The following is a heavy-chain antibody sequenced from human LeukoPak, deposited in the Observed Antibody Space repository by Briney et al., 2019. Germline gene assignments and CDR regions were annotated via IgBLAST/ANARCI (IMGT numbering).Heavy chain of an antibody. J-gene: IGHJ4*02. CDR3: ARGSHVVGPTTRWNPYHFDY. Sequence: ASVKASCKASGYTFTSFDINWVRQATGQGLEWMGWMNPNGGNTGYEQKLQGKATMSRNTPISTASMELSSQRSEGTAVYYCARGSHVVGPTTRWNPYHFDYWGQGPLVTVSS. CDR1: GYTFTSFD. D-gene: IGHD1-26*01. V-gene: IGHV1-8*01. CDR2: MNPNGGNT.